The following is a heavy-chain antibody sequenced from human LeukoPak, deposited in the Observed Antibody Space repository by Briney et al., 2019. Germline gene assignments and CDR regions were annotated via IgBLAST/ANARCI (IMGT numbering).Heavy chain of an antibody. CDR1: GFTFSTYW. D-gene: IGHD1-26*01. CDR2: MNQDGTEK. J-gene: IGHJ3*02. Sequence: PGGSLRLSCAASGFTFSTYWMGWVRQAPGKGLEWVANMNQDGTEKSYVDSVKGRFTMSRDNAQNSLYLQMNSLRAEDTAVYYCVRDPQEWEHALDMWGLGTMVTVSS. CDR3: VRDPQEWEHALDM. V-gene: IGHV3-7*01.